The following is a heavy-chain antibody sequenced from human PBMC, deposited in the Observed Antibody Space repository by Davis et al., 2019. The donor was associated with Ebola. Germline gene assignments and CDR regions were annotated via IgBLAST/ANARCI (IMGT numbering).Heavy chain of an antibody. CDR1: GFTFSDYY. Sequence: GESLKISCAASGFTFSDYYMSWIRQAPGKGLEWVSYISSSGSTIYYADSVKGRFTISRDNAKNSLYLQMNSLRAEDTAVYYCARDRFWSGFDYWGQGTLVTVSS. D-gene: IGHD3-3*01. V-gene: IGHV3-11*01. CDR2: ISSSGSTI. CDR3: ARDRFWSGFDY. J-gene: IGHJ4*02.